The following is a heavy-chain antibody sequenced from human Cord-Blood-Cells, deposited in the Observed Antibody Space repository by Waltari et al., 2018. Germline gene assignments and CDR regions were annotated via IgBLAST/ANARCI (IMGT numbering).Heavy chain of an antibody. D-gene: IGHD3-16*01. Sequence: EVQLVESGGGLIQPGGSLRLSCAASGFTVSSHYMSWVRQAPGKGLEWVSVIYSGGSTYYADSVKGRFIISRDNSKNTLYLQMNSLRAEDTAVYYCARGPFFRVGALDYWGQGTLVTVSS. CDR1: GFTVSSHY. CDR2: IYSGGST. CDR3: ARGPFFRVGALDY. J-gene: IGHJ4*02. V-gene: IGHV3-53*01.